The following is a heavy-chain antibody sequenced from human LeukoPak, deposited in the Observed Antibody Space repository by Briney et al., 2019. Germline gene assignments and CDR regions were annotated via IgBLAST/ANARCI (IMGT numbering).Heavy chain of an antibody. CDR2: INQDGREK. Sequence: PRGSLRLSCALSGFTLRSYWMSWVREAPGKGLGWGANINQDGREKYYMDSVKGRFTISKDNAKNLVYLQMNSLRAEDTALYYCARDGGPFDYWGQGTLVTVSS. CDR1: GFTLRSYW. J-gene: IGHJ4*02. D-gene: IGHD2-15*01. CDR3: ARDGGPFDY. V-gene: IGHV3-7*01.